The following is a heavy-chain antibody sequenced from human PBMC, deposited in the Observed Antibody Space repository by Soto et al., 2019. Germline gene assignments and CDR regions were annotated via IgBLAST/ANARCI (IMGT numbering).Heavy chain of an antibody. CDR1: GFTFDDYA. D-gene: IGHD6-13*01. CDR2: ISWNSGNI. V-gene: IGHV3-9*01. CDR3: AKVGPRIAAADHFDY. J-gene: IGHJ4*02. Sequence: EVQLVESGGGLVQPGRSLRLSCAASGFTFDDYAMHWVRQAPGKGLEWVSGISWNSGNIGYADSVKGRFTISRDNAKNSLFLEMNSLRAEDTALYYCAKVGPRIAAADHFDYWGQGTLVTVTS.